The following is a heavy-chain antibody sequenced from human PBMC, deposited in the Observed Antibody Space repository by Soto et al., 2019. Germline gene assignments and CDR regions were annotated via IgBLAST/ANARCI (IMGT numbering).Heavy chain of an antibody. V-gene: IGHV3-23*01. CDR2: ISGSGGST. CDR3: AKDVRCGGDCYYKGGLFAGGYFDL. Sequence: EVQLLESGGGLVQPGGSLRLSCAASGFTFSSYAMSWVRQAPGKGLEWVSAISGSGGSTYYADSVKGRFTISRDNSKNTLXXQXNXXRAEDTAVYYCAKDVRCGGDCYYKGGLFAGGYFDLWGRGTLVTVSS. D-gene: IGHD2-21*02. CDR1: GFTFSSYA. J-gene: IGHJ2*01.